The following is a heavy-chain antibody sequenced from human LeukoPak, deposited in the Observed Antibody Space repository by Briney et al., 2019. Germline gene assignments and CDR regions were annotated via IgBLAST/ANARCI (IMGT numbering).Heavy chain of an antibody. CDR3: ARGRSDPNYYYYGMDV. CDR1: GLTFSSYG. J-gene: IGHJ6*02. V-gene: IGHV3-33*01. CDR2: IWYDGSNK. Sequence: LGGSLRLSCAASGLTFSSYGMHWVRQAPGKGLEWVAVIWYDGSNKYYADSVKGRFTISRDNSKNTLYLQMNSLRAEDTAVYYCARGRSDPNYYYYGMDVWGQGTTVTVSS.